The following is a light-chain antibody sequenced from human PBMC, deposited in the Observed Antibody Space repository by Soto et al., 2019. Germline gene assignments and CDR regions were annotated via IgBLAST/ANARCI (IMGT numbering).Light chain of an antibody. J-gene: IGKJ5*01. CDR3: QQCRSCPIT. V-gene: IGKV1D-16*01. Sequence: DIQDTLSPSPLSASMGNSVTLTCRASQGISSHLAWYQQKPEKAPKPLIYVASTLQSGLPSRFSGSGSGTDFALTISSLQPEDFATYYCQQCRSCPITFGQGTRLEIK. CDR2: VAS. CDR1: QGISSH.